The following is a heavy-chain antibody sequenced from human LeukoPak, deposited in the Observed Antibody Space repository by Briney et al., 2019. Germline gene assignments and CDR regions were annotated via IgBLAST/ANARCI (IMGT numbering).Heavy chain of an antibody. V-gene: IGHV4-39*01. CDR3: ARLQWELLDY. D-gene: IGHD1-26*01. J-gene: IGHJ4*02. CDR2: IYYSAST. CDR1: GGSISSSSYY. Sequence: SETLSLTCTVSGGSISSSSYYWGWIRQPPGKGLEWIGSIYYSASTYYNPSLKSRVTISVDTSKNQFSLKLSSVTAADTAVYYCARLQWELLDYWGQGTLVTVSS.